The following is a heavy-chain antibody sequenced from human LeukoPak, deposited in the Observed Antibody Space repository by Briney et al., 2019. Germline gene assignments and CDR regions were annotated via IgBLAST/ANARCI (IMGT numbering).Heavy chain of an antibody. CDR1: GYSFTNYW. D-gene: IGHD4/OR15-4a*01. CDR2: IHPSDSET. CDR3: ARHVFHMVRTYHFDY. V-gene: IGHV5-51*01. J-gene: IGHJ4*02. Sequence: GESLKISCKGSGYSFTNYWIGWVRQMPGKGLEWMGIIHPSDSETTYSPSFQGQVTMSVDKSITTAYLQWSSLKASDTAMYYCARHVFHMVRTYHFDYWGQGTLVTVSS.